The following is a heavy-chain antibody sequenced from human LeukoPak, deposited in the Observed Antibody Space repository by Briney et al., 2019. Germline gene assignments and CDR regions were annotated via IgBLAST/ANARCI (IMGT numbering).Heavy chain of an antibody. CDR3: ATNRGVVAAAIGGFDY. J-gene: IGHJ4*02. Sequence: GRSLRLSCAASGFTFSSYGMHWVRQAPGKGLEWVALIWYDGSNKYYADSVEGRFIISRDNSKNTLYLQMNSLRAEDTAVYYCATNRGVVAAAIGGFDYWDQGTLVTVSS. D-gene: IGHD2-2*02. CDR1: GFTFSSYG. V-gene: IGHV3-33*01. CDR2: IWYDGSNK.